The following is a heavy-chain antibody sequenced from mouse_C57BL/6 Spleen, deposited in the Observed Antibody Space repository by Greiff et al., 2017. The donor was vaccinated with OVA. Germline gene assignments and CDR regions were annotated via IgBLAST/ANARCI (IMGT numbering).Heavy chain of an antibody. J-gene: IGHJ4*01. CDR3: ARRGDGSGPGYAMDY. CDR1: GYTFTSYW. CDR2: IDPSDSYT. Sequence: QVQLQQPGAELVMPGASVKLSCKASGYTFTSYWMHWVKQRPGQGLEWIGEIDPSDSYTNYNQKFKGKSTLTVDKSSSTADMQLSSLTSEDSAVYYCARRGDGSGPGYAMDYWGQGTSVTVSS. D-gene: IGHD3-2*02. V-gene: IGHV1-69*01.